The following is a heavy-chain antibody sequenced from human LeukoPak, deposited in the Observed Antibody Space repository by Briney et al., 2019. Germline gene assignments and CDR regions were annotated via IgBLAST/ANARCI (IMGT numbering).Heavy chain of an antibody. CDR2: INHSGST. J-gene: IGHJ4*02. CDR3: AGWSSGYYRTFDY. CDR1: GGSFSGYY. Sequence: SETLSLTCAVYGGSFSGYYWSWIRQPPGKGLEWIGEINHSGSTNYNPSLKSRVTISVDTSKNQFSLKLSSVTAADTAVYYCAGWSSGYYRTFDYWGQGTLVTVSS. D-gene: IGHD3-22*01. V-gene: IGHV4-34*01.